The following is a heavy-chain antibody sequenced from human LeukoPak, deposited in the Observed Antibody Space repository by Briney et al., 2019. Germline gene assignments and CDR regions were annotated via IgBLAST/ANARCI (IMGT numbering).Heavy chain of an antibody. CDR1: GFTFSSYS. CDR3: ARDAPRLVGRYNWFDP. J-gene: IGHJ5*02. V-gene: IGHV3-48*02. CDR2: ISSGSSTI. Sequence: GGSLRLSCAASGFTFSSYSMNWVRQAPGKGLEWVSYISSGSSTIYYADSVKGRFTISRDNAKNSLYLQMNSLRDEDTAVYYCARDAPRLVGRYNWFDPWGQGTLVTVSS. D-gene: IGHD1-26*01.